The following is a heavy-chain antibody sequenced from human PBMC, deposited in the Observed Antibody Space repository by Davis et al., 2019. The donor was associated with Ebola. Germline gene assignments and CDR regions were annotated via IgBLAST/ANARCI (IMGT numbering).Heavy chain of an antibody. CDR2: IYYSGRT. V-gene: IGHV4-61*01. CDR3: ARGGQGVGAGRWLDP. D-gene: IGHD1-26*01. CDR1: GYSINSGYY. Sequence: MPSETLSPTCIVSGYSINSGYYWSWIRQPPGKRLEWIGYIYYSGRTDYNPSLKSRVTILIDESKSHFSLYLTSVTAADTAVYYCARGGQGVGAGRWLDPWGQGTLVAVSS. J-gene: IGHJ5*02.